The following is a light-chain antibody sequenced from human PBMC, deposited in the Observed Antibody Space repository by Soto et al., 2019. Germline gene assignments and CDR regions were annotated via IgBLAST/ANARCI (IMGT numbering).Light chain of an antibody. Sequence: DIQMTQSPSSLSASVGDRVTITCRASQSIGKYLNWYQQKPGKAPNLLIYAASSLQSGVPLRFSGSGSGTDFTLTITSLQPEDFGSYYCQQSYSVPITLGGGTKVDIK. J-gene: IGKJ4*01. CDR3: QQSYSVPIT. V-gene: IGKV1-39*01. CDR2: AAS. CDR1: QSIGKY.